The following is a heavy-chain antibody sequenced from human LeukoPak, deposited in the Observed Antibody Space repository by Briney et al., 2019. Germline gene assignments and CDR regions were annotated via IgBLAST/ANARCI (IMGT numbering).Heavy chain of an antibody. Sequence: PGGSLRLSCAASGFTFSSYSMNWVRQAPGKGLEWVSYISSSSSTIYYADSVKGRFTISRDNAKNSLYLQMNSLRAEDTAVYYCARSRASFAWELLFDYWGQGTLVTVSP. CDR2: ISSSSSTI. CDR3: ARSRASFAWELLFDY. J-gene: IGHJ4*02. D-gene: IGHD1-26*01. CDR1: GFTFSSYS. V-gene: IGHV3-48*01.